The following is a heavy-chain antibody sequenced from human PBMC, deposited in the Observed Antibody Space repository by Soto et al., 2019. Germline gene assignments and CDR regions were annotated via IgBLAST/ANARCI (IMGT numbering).Heavy chain of an antibody. V-gene: IGHV1-58*01. CDR2: IVVGSGNT. CDR1: GFTFTSSA. CDR3: ARPIAVADTNAFDL. D-gene: IGHD6-19*01. J-gene: IGHJ3*01. Sequence: SVKVSCKASGFTFTSSAVQWVRQARGQRLEWIGWIVVGSGNTNYAQKFQGRVTITRDVSTSTAYMELSSLRSEDTAVYYCARPIAVADTNAFDLWGQGTMVTVSS.